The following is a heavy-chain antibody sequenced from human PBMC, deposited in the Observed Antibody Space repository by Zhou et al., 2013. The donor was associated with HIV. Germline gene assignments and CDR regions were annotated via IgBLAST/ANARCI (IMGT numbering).Heavy chain of an antibody. V-gene: IGHV1-69*04. J-gene: IGHJ4*02. CDR1: GGTFSSYA. CDR2: IIPILGIA. D-gene: IGHD4-17*01. Sequence: QVQLVQSGAEVKKPGSSVKVSCKASGGTFSSYAISWVRQAPGQGLEWMGRIIPILGIANYAQKFQGRVTITADKSTSTAYMELSSLRSEDTAVYYCARDPDYGDYVVDYWGQGTLGHRLL. CDR3: ARDPDYGDYVVDY.